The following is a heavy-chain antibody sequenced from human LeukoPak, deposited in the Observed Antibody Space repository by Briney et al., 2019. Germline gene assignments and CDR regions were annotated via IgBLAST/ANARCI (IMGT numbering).Heavy chain of an antibody. V-gene: IGHV4-38-2*02. CDR1: GYSISSGYY. J-gene: IGHJ5*02. Sequence: SETLSLTCTVSGYSISSGYYWGWSRQPAGKGQEWVGSSYNSGTTYHNPSVKGRVTISVDTSKNQFSLKVSSVTAADTAVYYCAIIFVVAVLFDLWGQGTLVTVPS. CDR2: SYNSGTT. CDR3: AIIFVVAVLFDL. D-gene: IGHD6-19*01.